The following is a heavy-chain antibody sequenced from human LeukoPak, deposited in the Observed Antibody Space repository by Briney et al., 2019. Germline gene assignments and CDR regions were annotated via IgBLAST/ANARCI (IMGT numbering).Heavy chain of an antibody. CDR1: GGTFSSYD. Sequence: ASVKVSFEASGGTFSSYDISWVRHAPGQGIEWMGGIIPIFGTANYARNFQGRVTITADKSTSTAYMELSRLRSEDTAMYYCARDPPDVYYSNNYMDVWGKGTTVTISS. J-gene: IGHJ6*03. D-gene: IGHD4-11*01. V-gene: IGHV1-69*06. CDR2: IIPIFGTA. CDR3: ARDPPDVYYSNNYMDV.